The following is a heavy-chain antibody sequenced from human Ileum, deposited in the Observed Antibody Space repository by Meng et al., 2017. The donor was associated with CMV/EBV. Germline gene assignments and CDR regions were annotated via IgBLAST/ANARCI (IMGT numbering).Heavy chain of an antibody. CDR2: IYNSGST. CDR3: ARDMGVVAGYYYYGMDV. D-gene: IGHD2-15*01. Sequence: GSLRLSCSVSGGSISSYYWSWIRQPPGKGLEWIGYIYNSGSTNYNPSLKSRVTISVDTSKNQFSLRLSSVTAADTAVYYCARDMGVVAGYYYYGMDVWGQGTTVTVSS. J-gene: IGHJ6*02. CDR1: GGSISSYY. V-gene: IGHV4-59*01.